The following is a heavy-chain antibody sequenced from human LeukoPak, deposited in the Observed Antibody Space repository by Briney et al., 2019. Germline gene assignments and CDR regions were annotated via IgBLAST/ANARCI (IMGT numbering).Heavy chain of an antibody. CDR3: AREGSSGWYGNDYYYYYGMDV. J-gene: IGHJ6*02. CDR2: INPNSGGT. Sequence: ASVKVSCKASGYTFTGYYMHRVRQAPGQGLEWMGWINPNSGGTNYAQKFQGRVTMTRDTSISTAYMGLSRLRSDDTAVYYCAREGSSGWYGNDYYYYYGMDVWGQGTTVTVSS. V-gene: IGHV1-2*02. CDR1: GYTFTGYY. D-gene: IGHD6-19*01.